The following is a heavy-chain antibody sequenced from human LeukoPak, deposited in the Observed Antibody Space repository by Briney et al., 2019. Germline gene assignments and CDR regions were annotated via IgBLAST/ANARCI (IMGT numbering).Heavy chain of an antibody. D-gene: IGHD3-22*01. CDR3: ARDLYRIVVVPHYFDY. CDR1: GFTFSTYA. Sequence: AGGSLRLSCAASGFTFSTYAMSWVRQAPGKGLEWVSAISGSTGRTYYADSVKGRFTISRDNAKNSLYLQMNSLRAEDTAVYYCARDLYRIVVVPHYFDYWGQGTLVTVSS. V-gene: IGHV3-23*01. J-gene: IGHJ4*02. CDR2: ISGSTGRT.